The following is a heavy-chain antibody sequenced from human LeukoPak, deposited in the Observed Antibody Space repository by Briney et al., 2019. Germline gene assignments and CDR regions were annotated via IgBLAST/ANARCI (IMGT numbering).Heavy chain of an antibody. CDR3: ARGRPYTGGYHLDY. CDR2: IYYSGST. D-gene: IGHD1-26*01. Sequence: SETLSLTCTVSGGSISSSSYYWGWIRQPPGKGLEWIGSIYYSGSTYYNPSLKSRVTMSVDTSKNQFFLKLNSVTAADTAVYYCARGRPYTGGYHLDYWGQGTLVTVSP. J-gene: IGHJ4*02. V-gene: IGHV4-39*01. CDR1: GGSISSSSYY.